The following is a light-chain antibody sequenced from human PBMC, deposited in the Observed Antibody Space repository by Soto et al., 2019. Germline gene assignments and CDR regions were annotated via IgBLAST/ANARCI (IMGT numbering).Light chain of an antibody. J-gene: IGLJ2*01. CDR1: SSDVGGYNY. V-gene: IGLV2-14*01. CDR2: DVN. Sequence: QSALTQPASVSGSPGQSITISCTGTSSDVGGYNYVSWYQHHPGKAPKLLIYDVNNRPTGVSDRFSGSKSGNTASLTISGLQAEDEADYYWSIYTSIITVVFGGGTKLTVL. CDR3: SIYTSIITVV.